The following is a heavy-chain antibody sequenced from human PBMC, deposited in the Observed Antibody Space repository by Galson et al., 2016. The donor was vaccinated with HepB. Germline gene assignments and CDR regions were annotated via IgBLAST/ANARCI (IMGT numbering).Heavy chain of an antibody. CDR1: GFTFNNYY. D-gene: IGHD6-19*01. CDR3: ARAHDSSGYYYDY. J-gene: IGHJ4*02. V-gene: IGHV3-11*05. Sequence: SLRLSCAASGFTFNNYYMSWVRRAPGKGLEWLSYISSRSAYETTADSVKGRFTISRDNDQNTLFLQMDSLRPDDTAVYYCARAHDSSGYYYDYWGQGTLVTVSS. CDR2: ISSRSAYE.